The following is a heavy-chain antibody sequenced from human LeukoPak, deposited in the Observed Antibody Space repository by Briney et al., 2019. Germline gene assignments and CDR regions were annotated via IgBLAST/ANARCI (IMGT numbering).Heavy chain of an antibody. Sequence: ASVKVSCKASGYTFASYYVHWVRQAPGQGLEWMGWINPNSGGTNYAQKFQGRVTMTRDTSISTAYMELSRLRSDDTAVYYCATQMIVVVTYSDWYFDLWGRGTLVTVSS. D-gene: IGHD3-22*01. CDR3: ATQMIVVVTYSDWYFDL. CDR2: INPNSGGT. CDR1: GYTFASYY. J-gene: IGHJ2*01. V-gene: IGHV1-2*02.